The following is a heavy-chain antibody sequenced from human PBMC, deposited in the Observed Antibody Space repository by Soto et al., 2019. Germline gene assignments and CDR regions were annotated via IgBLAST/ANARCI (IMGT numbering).Heavy chain of an antibody. J-gene: IGHJ6*02. CDR2: ISAYNGNT. D-gene: IGHD2-2*02. CDR1: GCTFTSYG. Sequence: ASVKVSCKASGCTFTSYGISWVRQAPGQGLEWMGWISAYNGNTNYAQKLQGRVTMTTDTSTSTAYMELRSLRSDDTAVYYCARVASYCSSTSCYNYYYDYGMDVWGQWTTVTVSS. CDR3: ARVASYCSSTSCYNYYYDYGMDV. V-gene: IGHV1-18*01.